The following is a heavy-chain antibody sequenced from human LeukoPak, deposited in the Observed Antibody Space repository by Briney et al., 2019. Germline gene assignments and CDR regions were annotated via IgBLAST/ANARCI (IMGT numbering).Heavy chain of an antibody. CDR1: GFTFSNAW. J-gene: IGHJ4*02. D-gene: IGHD2-15*01. V-gene: IGHV3-48*02. CDR2: ISSSSSTI. Sequence: GGSLRLSCAASGFTFSNAWMSWVRQAPGKGLEWVSSISSSSSTIYYADSVKGRFTISRDDAKNSLYLQMSSLRDEDTAIYYCAREGYCSGGSCYRLDYWGQGTLLTVSS. CDR3: AREGYCSGGSCYRLDY.